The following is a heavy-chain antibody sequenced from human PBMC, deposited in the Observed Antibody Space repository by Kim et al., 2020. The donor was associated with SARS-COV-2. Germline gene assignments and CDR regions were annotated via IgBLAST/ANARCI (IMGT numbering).Heavy chain of an antibody. CDR1: GYSFTSYW. CDR2: IYPGDSDT. J-gene: IGHJ6*02. V-gene: IGHV5-51*01. CDR3: ARRGPAYYYYYGMDV. D-gene: IGHD3-16*01. Sequence: GESLKISCKGSGYSFTSYWIGWVRQMPGKGLEWMGIIYPGDSDTRYSPSFQGQVTISADKSISTAYLQWSSLKASDTAMYYCARRGPAYYYYYGMDVWGQGTTVTVSS.